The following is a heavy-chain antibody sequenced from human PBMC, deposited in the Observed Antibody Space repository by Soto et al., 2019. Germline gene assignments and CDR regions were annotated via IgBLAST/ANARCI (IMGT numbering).Heavy chain of an antibody. Sequence: QVQLVQSRGEVKKPGASVKVSCKTSGYSFTIYGISWVRQAPGQGLEWMGWISGYNGNTNYAQKLQGRVTMTTDTSTSTAYMELRSPRSDDTAVYYCAREGPAPYYYYGMDVWGQGSTVTVSS. CDR1: GYSFTIYG. CDR2: ISGYNGNT. J-gene: IGHJ6*02. CDR3: AREGPAPYYYYGMDV. V-gene: IGHV1-18*01.